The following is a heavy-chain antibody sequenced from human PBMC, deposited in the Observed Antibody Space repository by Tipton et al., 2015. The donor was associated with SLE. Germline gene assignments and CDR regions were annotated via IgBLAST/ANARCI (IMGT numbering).Heavy chain of an antibody. D-gene: IGHD3-10*01. V-gene: IGHV4-39*01. CDR3: ARLGNSGSGSAFNWFDP. J-gene: IGHJ5*02. Sequence: GLVKPSETLSLTCTVSGDSISGSSYFWSWIRQSPGKGLEWIATLYYSGDSTYYNPSLRSRVTISGDMSKKQVSLNLRSVTATDTAVYYCARLGNSGSGSAFNWFDPWGQGTLVTVSP. CDR1: GDSISGSSYF. CDR2: LYYSGDST.